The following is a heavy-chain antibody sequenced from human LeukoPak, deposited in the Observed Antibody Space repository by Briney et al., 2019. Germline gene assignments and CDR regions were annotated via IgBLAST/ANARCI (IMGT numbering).Heavy chain of an antibody. Sequence: SETLSLTCTVSGGSISSYYWSWIRQPPGKGPEWIGYIYYSGGTNYNPSLKSRVTISVDTSKNQFSLKLSSVTAADTAVYYCARHPYSSGLDYWGQGTLVTVSS. J-gene: IGHJ4*02. CDR2: IYYSGGT. D-gene: IGHD6-19*01. V-gene: IGHV4-59*08. CDR3: ARHPYSSGLDY. CDR1: GGSISSYY.